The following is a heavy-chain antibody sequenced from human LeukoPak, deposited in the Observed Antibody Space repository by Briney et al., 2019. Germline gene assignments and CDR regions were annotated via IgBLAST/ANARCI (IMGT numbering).Heavy chain of an antibody. V-gene: IGHV3-23*01. CDR3: AKDTAFAYGYDRVDH. CDR1: GFTFSSYA. Sequence: GGSLRLSYAASGFTFSSYAMNWVRQAPGKGLEWVSALSGSGGSPYYADSVKGRFTISRDSSKNTLYLQMNSLRAEDTAVYYCAKDTAFAYGYDRVDHWGQGTLVTVSS. CDR2: LSGSGGSP. J-gene: IGHJ5*02. D-gene: IGHD5-18*01.